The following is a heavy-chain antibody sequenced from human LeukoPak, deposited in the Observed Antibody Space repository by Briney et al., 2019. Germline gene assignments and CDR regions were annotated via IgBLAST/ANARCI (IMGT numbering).Heavy chain of an antibody. D-gene: IGHD5-24*01. CDR1: GFTFSTYG. V-gene: IGHV3-21*01. CDR2: ISSSSSYI. CDR3: ARSIAEMATISDAFDI. Sequence: VQPGGSLRLSCAASGFTFSTYGMTWVRQAPGKGLEWVSAISSSSSYIYYADSVKGRFTISRDNAKNSLYLQMNSLRAEDTAVYYCARSIAEMATISDAFDIWGQGTMVTVSS. J-gene: IGHJ3*02.